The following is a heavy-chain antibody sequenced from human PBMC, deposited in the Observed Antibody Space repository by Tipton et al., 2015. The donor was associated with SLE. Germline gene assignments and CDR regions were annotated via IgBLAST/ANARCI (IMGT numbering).Heavy chain of an antibody. CDR1: GGSFSGYY. CDR2: INHSGST. V-gene: IGHV4-34*01. CDR3: ARGRIALLYYFDY. D-gene: IGHD6-13*01. Sequence: TLSLTCAVYGGSFSGYYWSWIRQPPGKGLEWIGEINHSGSTNYNPSLKSRVTISVDTSKNQFSLKLSSVTAADTAVYYCARGRIALLYYFDYWGQGTLVTVSS. J-gene: IGHJ4*02.